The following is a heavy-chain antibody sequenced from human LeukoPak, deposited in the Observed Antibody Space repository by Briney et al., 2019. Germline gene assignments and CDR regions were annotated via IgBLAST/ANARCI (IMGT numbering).Heavy chain of an antibody. Sequence: GGSLRLSCAASGFTFSSYDIHWVRQAIGKGLEWVSAIGTAGDTYYPGSVKGRFTISRENAKNSLYLQMNSLRAGDTAVYYCARATYSSGWPFDYWGQGTLVTVSS. CDR1: GFTFSSYD. CDR3: ARATYSSGWPFDY. J-gene: IGHJ4*02. D-gene: IGHD6-19*01. CDR2: IGTAGDT. V-gene: IGHV3-13*01.